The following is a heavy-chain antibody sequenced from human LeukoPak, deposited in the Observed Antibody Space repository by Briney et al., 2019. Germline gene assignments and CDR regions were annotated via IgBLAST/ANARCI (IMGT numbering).Heavy chain of an antibody. CDR2: ISAYNGNT. J-gene: IGHJ6*02. CDR3: AVDYGDYANYYYYGMDV. V-gene: IGHV1-18*01. Sequence: ASVKVSCKASGYTFTSYGISWVRQAPGQGLEWMGWISAYNGNTNYAQKLQGRVTMTTDTSTSTAYMELRSLRSDDTAVYYCAVDYGDYANYYYYGMDVWGQGTTVTVSS. D-gene: IGHD4-17*01. CDR1: GYTFTSYG.